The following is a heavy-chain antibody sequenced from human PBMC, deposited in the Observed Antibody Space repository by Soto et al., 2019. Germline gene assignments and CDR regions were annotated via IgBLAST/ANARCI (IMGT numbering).Heavy chain of an antibody. V-gene: IGHV4-31*03. CDR1: GGSISSGGYY. CDR2: IYYSGST. J-gene: IGHJ5*02. CDR3: ARGFTIFGVVKPFDP. D-gene: IGHD3-3*01. Sequence: QVQLQESGPGLVKPSQTLSLTCIVSGGSISSGGYYWSWIRQHPGKGLEWIGYIYYSGSTYYNPSLKSRVTISVDTSKNQFSLKLSSVTATDTAVYYCARGFTIFGVVKPFDPWGQGTLVTVSS.